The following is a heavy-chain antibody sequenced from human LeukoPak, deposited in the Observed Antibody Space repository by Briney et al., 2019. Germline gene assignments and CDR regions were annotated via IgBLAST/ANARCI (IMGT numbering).Heavy chain of an antibody. V-gene: IGHV3-23*01. D-gene: IGHD6-19*01. CDR3: AKYSGWYYFDY. J-gene: IGHJ4*02. CDR1: GFTFSSYA. Sequence: PGGSLGLSCVISGFTFSSYAMSWVRQAPGKGLEWVSGISAGGGSTYYADSVKGRFTISRDNSKNTLYLQMNSLRAEDTAVYYCAKYSGWYYFDYWGQGTLVTVSS. CDR2: ISAGGGST.